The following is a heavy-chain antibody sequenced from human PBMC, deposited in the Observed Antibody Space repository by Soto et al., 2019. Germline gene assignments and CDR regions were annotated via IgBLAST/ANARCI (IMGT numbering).Heavy chain of an antibody. D-gene: IGHD2-8*01. CDR1: GFVFADYG. V-gene: IGHV3-30*18. J-gene: IGHJ6*02. Sequence: QGQLVESGGGVVQAGPSLRLSCAASGFVFADYGVHWVRQAPGKGLEWVAVISFDGTNKFYADSVKGRFTISRDNSNKPLYLQMSSLRTEDPAAYYCAKDTLYPVVSYFYYGLDVWGQGTTVTVSS. CDR3: AKDTLYPVVSYFYYGLDV. CDR2: ISFDGTNK.